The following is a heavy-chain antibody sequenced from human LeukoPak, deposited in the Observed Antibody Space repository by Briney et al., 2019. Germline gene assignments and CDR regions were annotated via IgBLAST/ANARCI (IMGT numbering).Heavy chain of an antibody. V-gene: IGHV3-21*01. Sequence: GGSLRLSCVASESTFKIYAMSWVRQAPGKGLEWVSSISSSSSYIYYADSVKGRFTISRDNAKNSLYLQMNSLRAEDTAVYYCARDPEDSLIVYYYYGMDVWGQGTTVTVSS. J-gene: IGHJ6*02. CDR3: ARDPEDSLIVYYYYGMDV. D-gene: IGHD2-15*01. CDR2: ISSSSSYI. CDR1: ESTFKIYA.